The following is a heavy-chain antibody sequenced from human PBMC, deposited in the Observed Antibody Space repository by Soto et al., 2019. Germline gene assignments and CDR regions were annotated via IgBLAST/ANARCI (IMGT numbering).Heavy chain of an antibody. CDR1: GFTFSRNT. V-gene: IGHV3-21*04. CDR3: AKDGHFGGNYYYFDY. D-gene: IGHD1-26*01. Sequence: GGSLRLSCVTSGFTFSRNTMNWVRQAPGKGLEWVASITSSGSYVYYADSVKGRFSASRDNAKNTLYLQMNTLTAEDTAVYYCAKDGHFGGNYYYFDYWGQGTLVTVSS. CDR2: ITSSGSYV. J-gene: IGHJ4*02.